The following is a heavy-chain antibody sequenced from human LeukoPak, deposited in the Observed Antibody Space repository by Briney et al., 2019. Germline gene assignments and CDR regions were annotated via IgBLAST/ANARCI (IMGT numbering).Heavy chain of an antibody. J-gene: IGHJ4*02. CDR2: VSGSGGRT. D-gene: IGHD2-2*01. Sequence: PGGSLRLSCSASGFTFSTYWMSWVRQAPGKGLEWVSVVSGSGGRTFYTGFVKGRFTISRDNSKNTLYLQINSLRAEDTAVYYCAREGPDCSSTSCYLDYWGQGTLVTVSS. CDR3: AREGPDCSSTSCYLDY. V-gene: IGHV3-23*01. CDR1: GFTFSTYW.